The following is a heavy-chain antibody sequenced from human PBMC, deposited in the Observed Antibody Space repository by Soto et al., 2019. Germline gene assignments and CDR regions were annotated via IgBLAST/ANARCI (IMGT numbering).Heavy chain of an antibody. CDR2: INAGNGNT. CDR1: GFTFTTYV. J-gene: IGHJ4*02. CDR3: ARDPYDYGDHDDYFDY. Sequence: GASVKVSCKTSGFTFTTYVIHWVRQASGQRLEWMGWINAGNGNTKYSQKFQGRVTITGDTSASTVYMELSGLRPEDTAVYYCARDPYDYGDHDDYFDYWGQGTLVTVSS. V-gene: IGHV1-3*01. D-gene: IGHD4-17*01.